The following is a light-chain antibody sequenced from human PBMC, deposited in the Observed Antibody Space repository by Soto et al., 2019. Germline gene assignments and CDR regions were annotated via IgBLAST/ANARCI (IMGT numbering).Light chain of an antibody. V-gene: IGKV3-11*01. CDR1: QSVSSF. CDR2: DAS. Sequence: EIVLTQSPATLSLSPGERATLSCRASQSVSSFLAWYQQKPGQAPRLLIYDASHRATGIPARFSGSGSGTGFTLTISSLEPEDFAVYYCQQRSNWPKTFGQGTKVDIK. CDR3: QQRSNWPKT. J-gene: IGKJ1*01.